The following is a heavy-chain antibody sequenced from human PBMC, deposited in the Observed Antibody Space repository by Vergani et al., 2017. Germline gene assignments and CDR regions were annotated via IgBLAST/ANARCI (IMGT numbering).Heavy chain of an antibody. CDR2: IRYDGTKR. D-gene: IGHD3-22*01. CDR1: GFTLNTYG. CDR3: TKAGQYDSDNFHDS. Sequence: QVQILQSGGGVVQTGGSLRLSCTLSGFTLNTYGMHWVRQAPGKGLEWVAFIRYDGTKRFYGDSVKGRFTISRDNSQTTVFLQMNSLRADDSAVYYCTKAGQYDSDNFHDSWGQGALVTVAS. J-gene: IGHJ1*01. V-gene: IGHV3-30*02.